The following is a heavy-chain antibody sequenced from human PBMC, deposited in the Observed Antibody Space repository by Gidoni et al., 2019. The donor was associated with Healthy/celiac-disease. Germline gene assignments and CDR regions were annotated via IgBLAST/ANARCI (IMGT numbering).Heavy chain of an antibody. J-gene: IGHJ2*01. CDR2: ISSSSSTI. Sequence: EVQLVESGGGLVQPGGSLRLSCAASGFTFSSYSMNWVRQAPGKGLAWVSYISSSSSTIYYADSVKGRFTISRDNAKNSLYLQMNSLRAEDTAVYYCARVWGGDWYFDLWGRGTLVTVSS. D-gene: IGHD3-16*01. CDR1: GFTFSSYS. V-gene: IGHV3-48*01. CDR3: ARVWGGDWYFDL.